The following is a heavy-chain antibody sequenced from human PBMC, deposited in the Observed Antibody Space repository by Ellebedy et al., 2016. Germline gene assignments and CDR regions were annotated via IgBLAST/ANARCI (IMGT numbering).Heavy chain of an antibody. V-gene: IGHV3-30*03. CDR2: ISYDGSDK. J-gene: IGHJ3*01. CDR3: ARGPYSSGHCDAFDV. D-gene: IGHD6-19*01. Sequence: GESLKISXTASGFTFSSYGMHWVRQAPGKGLEWLAVISYDGSDKYYADSVKGRFTISRDNSKNTLYLQMNSLRGEDSAIYYCARGPYSSGHCDAFDVWGRGTAVSVSS. CDR1: GFTFSSYG.